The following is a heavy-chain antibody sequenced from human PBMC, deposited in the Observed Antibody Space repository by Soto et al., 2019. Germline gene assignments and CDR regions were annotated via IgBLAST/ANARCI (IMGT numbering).Heavy chain of an antibody. J-gene: IGHJ4*01. D-gene: IGHD3-22*01. Sequence: GGSLRLSCASSGFTFSDYYMSWIRQAPGKGLEWVAYISAGGSDIYYGDSVKGRFTVSRDNTKKSLYLQMSNLRADDTAIYYCASLPQGYYDRSGRLVDYWGHGTLVTVSS. CDR3: ASLPQGYYDRSGRLVDY. CDR1: GFTFSDYY. CDR2: ISAGGSDI. V-gene: IGHV3-11*01.